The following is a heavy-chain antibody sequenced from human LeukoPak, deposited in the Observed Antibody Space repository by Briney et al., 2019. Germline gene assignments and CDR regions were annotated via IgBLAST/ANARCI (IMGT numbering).Heavy chain of an antibody. CDR2: ISGSGGST. CDR1: GFTFSSYA. Sequence: TGGSLRLSCAASGFTFSSYAMSWVRQAPGKGLEWVSAISGSGGSTYYADSVKGRFTISRDNSKNTLYLQMNSLRAEDTAVYYCAKGHNDLDTVTTGEGTDYYYYGMDVWGQGTTVTVSS. V-gene: IGHV3-23*01. CDR3: AKGHNDLDTVTTGEGTDYYYYGMDV. J-gene: IGHJ6*02. D-gene: IGHD4-17*01.